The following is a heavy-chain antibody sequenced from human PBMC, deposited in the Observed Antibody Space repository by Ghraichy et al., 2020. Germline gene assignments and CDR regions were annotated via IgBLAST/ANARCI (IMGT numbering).Heavy chain of an antibody. CDR2: LAVVVLP. J-gene: IGHJ3*02. Sequence: GSLRLSCAVSGFTFSAYSMNWFRQAPGRGWSGFHTLAVVVLPYADSVKGRFTISRDNAKNSVYLQMNSLWAEDTAMYYCVRDYLWAFDIWGQGTMVTVSS. CDR3: VRDYLWAFDI. CDR1: GFTFSAYS. D-gene: IGHD2-21*01. V-gene: IGHV3-48*04.